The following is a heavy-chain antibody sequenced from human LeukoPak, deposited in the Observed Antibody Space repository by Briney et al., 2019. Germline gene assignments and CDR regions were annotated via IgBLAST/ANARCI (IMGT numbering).Heavy chain of an antibody. CDR3: ATHTGGYNYWWFDI. V-gene: IGHV1-69*13. J-gene: IGHJ5*02. D-gene: IGHD5-24*01. CDR2: IIPIYGTA. Sequence: ASVKVSFKASGGTFSNYPIIWVRQAPGRGLEWLGGIIPIYGTANYALMFQGRITLTAHESTATAYMELRSLTSDDTAMYFCATHTGGYNYWWFDIWGQGTLVTVSS. CDR1: GGTFSNYP.